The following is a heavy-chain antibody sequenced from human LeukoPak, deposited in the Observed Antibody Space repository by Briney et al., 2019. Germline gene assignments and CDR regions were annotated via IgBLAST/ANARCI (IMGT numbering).Heavy chain of an antibody. Sequence: PGRSLRLSCAASGFTFDDYAMHWVRQAPGKGLEWVSGISWNSGSIGYADSVKGRFTIPRDNAKNSLYLQMNSLRAEDTALYYCAKGVGAFDIWGQGTMVTVSS. V-gene: IGHV3-9*01. CDR1: GFTFDDYA. CDR3: AKGVGAFDI. J-gene: IGHJ3*02. CDR2: ISWNSGSI. D-gene: IGHD1-26*01.